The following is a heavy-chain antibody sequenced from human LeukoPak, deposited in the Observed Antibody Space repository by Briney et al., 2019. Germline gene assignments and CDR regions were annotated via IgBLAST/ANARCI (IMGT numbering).Heavy chain of an antibody. Sequence: ASVKVFCKASGYTFTSYAMNWVRQAPGQGLEWMGWINTNTGNPTYAQGFTGRFVFSLDTSVSTAYLQISSLKAEDTAVYYCARVGCSSTSCYVPFDYWGQGTLVTVSS. CDR1: GYTFTSYA. V-gene: IGHV7-4-1*02. CDR3: ARVGCSSTSCYVPFDY. CDR2: INTNTGNP. D-gene: IGHD2-2*01. J-gene: IGHJ4*02.